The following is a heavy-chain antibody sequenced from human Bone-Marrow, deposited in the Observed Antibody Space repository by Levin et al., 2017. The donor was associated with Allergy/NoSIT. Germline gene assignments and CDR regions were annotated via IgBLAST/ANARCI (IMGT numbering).Heavy chain of an antibody. J-gene: IGHJ4*02. D-gene: IGHD2-15*01. V-gene: IGHV1-69*04. CDR3: ARVRCSGGSCYYYFDY. Sequence: SVKVSCKASGGTFSSYAISWVRQAPGQGLEWMGRIIPILGIANYAQKFQGRVTITADKSTSTAYMELSSLRSEDTAVYYCARVRCSGGSCYYYFDYWGQGTLVTVSS. CDR1: GGTFSSYA. CDR2: IIPILGIA.